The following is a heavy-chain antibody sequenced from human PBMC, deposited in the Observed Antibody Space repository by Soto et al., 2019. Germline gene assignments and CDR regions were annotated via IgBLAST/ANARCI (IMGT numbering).Heavy chain of an antibody. D-gene: IGHD6-13*01. CDR2: IYWSDDK. Sequence: QITLKESGPPLVKPTQPLTLTCTSSGFSLRKRGVGVGWVRQPPGQALEWLALIYWSDDKRYSPSLKSRLTITEDTSKNEVVLTITNMDPVDTATYYCTHPTEAGTIVFDIWGQGAMVTVSS. CDR3: THPTEAGTIVFDI. CDR1: GFSLRKRGVG. V-gene: IGHV2-5*01. J-gene: IGHJ3*02.